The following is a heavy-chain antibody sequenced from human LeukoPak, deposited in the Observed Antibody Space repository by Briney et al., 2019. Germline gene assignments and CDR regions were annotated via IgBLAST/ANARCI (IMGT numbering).Heavy chain of an antibody. J-gene: IGHJ4*02. Sequence: PGGSLRLSCAASGFTFSSSAMSWVRQAPGKGLEWVSGISGGGGSTYYADSVKGRFTISRDNSKNTLNLQMNSLRAEDTAVYYCAKAYGDYEFDYWGQGTLVTVSS. V-gene: IGHV3-23*01. D-gene: IGHD4-17*01. CDR3: AKAYGDYEFDY. CDR1: GFTFSSSA. CDR2: ISGGGGST.